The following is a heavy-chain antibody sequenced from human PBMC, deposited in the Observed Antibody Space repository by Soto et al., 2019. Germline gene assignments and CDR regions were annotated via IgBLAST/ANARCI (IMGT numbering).Heavy chain of an antibody. V-gene: IGHV3-33*01. Sequence: QVQLVESGGGVVQPGRSLRLSCAASGFTFSSYGMHWVRQAPGKGLEWVAVIWYDGSNKCYADSVKGRFTISRDNSKNTLYLQMNSLRAEDTAVYYCARDFDNWNDGGDYWGQGTLVTVST. J-gene: IGHJ4*02. CDR2: IWYDGSNK. CDR3: ARDFDNWNDGGDY. CDR1: GFTFSSYG. D-gene: IGHD1-1*01.